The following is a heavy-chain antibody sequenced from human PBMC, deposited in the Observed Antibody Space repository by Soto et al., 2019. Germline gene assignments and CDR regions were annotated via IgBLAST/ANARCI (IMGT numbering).Heavy chain of an antibody. Sequence: ASVKVSCKASGYTFTSYAMHWVRQAPGQRLEWMGWINAGNGNTKYSQKFQGRVTITRDTSASTAYMELSSLRSEDTAVYYCARDRELQLWLYFDYWGQGTLVTVSS. J-gene: IGHJ4*02. CDR2: INAGNGNT. V-gene: IGHV1-3*01. CDR1: GYTFTSYA. D-gene: IGHD5-18*01. CDR3: ARDRELQLWLYFDY.